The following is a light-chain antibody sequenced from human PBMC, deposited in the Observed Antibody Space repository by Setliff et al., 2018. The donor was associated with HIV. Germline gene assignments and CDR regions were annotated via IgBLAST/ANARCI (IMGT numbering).Light chain of an antibody. V-gene: IGLV2-14*03. CDR1: SSDIGRYNY. CDR3: CSYARGSTYV. J-gene: IGLJ1*01. Sequence: QSALAQPASVSGSPGQSITISCTGTSSDIGRYNYVSWYQQYPGRGPTLVIFDVSERPSGVSNRFSGSKSGNTASLIISGLQPDDEADYYCCSYARGSTYVFGSGTK. CDR2: DVS.